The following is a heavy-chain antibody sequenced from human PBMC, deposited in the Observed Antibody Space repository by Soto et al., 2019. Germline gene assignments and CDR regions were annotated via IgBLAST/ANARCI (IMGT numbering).Heavy chain of an antibody. D-gene: IGHD3-10*01. CDR3: ARDLGQLLPKGESVRYGMDV. V-gene: IGHV3-30-3*01. CDR1: GFTFSSYA. Sequence: QVQLVESGGGVVQPGRSLRLSCAASGFTFSSYAMHWVRQAPGKGLEWVAVISYDGSNKSYADSVKGRFTISRDNANSTLYLQMNSLRAEYKAVYYGARDLGQLLPKGESVRYGMDVWGQGTTVTVSS. CDR2: ISYDGSNK. J-gene: IGHJ6*02.